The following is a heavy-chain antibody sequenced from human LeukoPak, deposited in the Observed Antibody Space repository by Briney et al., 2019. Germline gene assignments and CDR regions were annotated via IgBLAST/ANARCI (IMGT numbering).Heavy chain of an antibody. CDR3: AKGDVSVTREFDY. D-gene: IGHD7-27*01. Sequence: HPGGSLRLSCAASGFTFSSYWMSWVRQAPGKGLEWVANIKQDGSEKYYVDSVKGRFTISRDNSKNTLYLQMNSLRAEDTAVYYCAKGDVSVTREFDYWGQGTLVTVSS. J-gene: IGHJ4*02. CDR2: IKQDGSEK. V-gene: IGHV3-7*01. CDR1: GFTFSSYW.